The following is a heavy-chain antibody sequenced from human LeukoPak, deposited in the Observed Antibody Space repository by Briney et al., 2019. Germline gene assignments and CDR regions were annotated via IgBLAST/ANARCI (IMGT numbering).Heavy chain of an antibody. CDR2: IWYDGSNK. CDR3: ARHIAAAGTRRGAFDI. CDR1: GFTFSSYG. D-gene: IGHD6-13*01. J-gene: IGHJ3*02. Sequence: GRSLRLSCAASGFTFSSYGMHWVRQAPGKGLEWVAVIWYDGSNKYYADSVKGRFTISRDNSKNTLYLQMNSLRAEDTAVYYCARHIAAAGTRRGAFDIWGQGTMVTVSS. V-gene: IGHV3-33*01.